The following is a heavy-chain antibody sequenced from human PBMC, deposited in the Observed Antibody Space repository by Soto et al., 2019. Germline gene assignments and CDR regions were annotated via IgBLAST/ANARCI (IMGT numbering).Heavy chain of an antibody. V-gene: IGHV3-21*01. Sequence: PGGSLRLSCAASGFTFSSYSMNWVRQAPGKGLEWVSSISSSSSYIYYADSVKGRFTISRDNAKNSLYLQMNSLRAEDTAVYYCARDPFTYDSSGPVFDYWGQGTLVTVSS. D-gene: IGHD3-22*01. J-gene: IGHJ4*02. CDR2: ISSSSSYI. CDR1: GFTFSSYS. CDR3: ARDPFTYDSSGPVFDY.